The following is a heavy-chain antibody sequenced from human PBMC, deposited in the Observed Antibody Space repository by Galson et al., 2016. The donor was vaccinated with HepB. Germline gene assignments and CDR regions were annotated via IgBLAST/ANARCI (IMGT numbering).Heavy chain of an antibody. J-gene: IGHJ4*02. Sequence: SLRLSCAASGFTFSGYAMHWVRQAPGKGLEWVGLIRYDGSNEYYADSVKGRFTISRDNSKNSLYLQMNSLRAEDTAVYYCARGARTGWEVGACDFWGQGALVTVSS. D-gene: IGHD6-19*01. CDR1: GFTFSGYA. V-gene: IGHV3-33*01. CDR2: IRYDGSNE. CDR3: ARGARTGWEVGACDF.